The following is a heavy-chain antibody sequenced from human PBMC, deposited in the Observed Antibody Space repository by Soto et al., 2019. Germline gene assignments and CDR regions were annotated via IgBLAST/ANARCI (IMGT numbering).Heavy chain of an antibody. CDR3: AREVVAINNFLDY. CDR2: IYTSGTT. CDR1: GGSISRGHYY. Sequence: QVQLQESGPGLVKPSQTLSLTCSVSGGSISRGHYYWSWIRQLPGKGLEWIGYIYTSGTTFYNPALKSRVTISIDTSKNSFSLNLISVTAADTAVYYYAREVVAINNFLDYWGQGTLVTVSS. J-gene: IGHJ4*02. V-gene: IGHV4-31*02. D-gene: IGHD1-1*01.